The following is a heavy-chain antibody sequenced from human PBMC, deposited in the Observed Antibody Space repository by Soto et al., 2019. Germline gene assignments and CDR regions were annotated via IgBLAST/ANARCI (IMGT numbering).Heavy chain of an antibody. V-gene: IGHV1-3*01. Sequence: ASVKVSCKASGYTFTSYAMHWVRQAPGQRLEWMGWINAGNGNTKYSQKFQGRVTITRDTSASTAYMELSSLRSEDTAVYYCARVTAPYDFWSGYSSAGYYFDYWGQGTLVTVSS. CDR3: ARVTAPYDFWSGYSSAGYYFDY. CDR2: INAGNGNT. D-gene: IGHD3-3*01. CDR1: GYTFTSYA. J-gene: IGHJ4*02.